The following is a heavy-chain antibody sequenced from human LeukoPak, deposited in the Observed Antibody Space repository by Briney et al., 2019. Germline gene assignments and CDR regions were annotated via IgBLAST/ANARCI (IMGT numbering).Heavy chain of an antibody. CDR2: FIHSGSI. CDR3: ARVEQLQEVVDAFDI. J-gene: IGHJ3*02. D-gene: IGHD6-19*01. V-gene: IGHV4-34*12. Sequence: TSETLSLTCGVSGGSFSGYYWSWIRQSPGKGLEWIGEFIHSGSINYNPSLKSRVTISLDTSTNHFSLKLSSVTAADTAVYYCARVEQLQEVVDAFDIWGQGTMVTVSS. CDR1: GGSFSGYY.